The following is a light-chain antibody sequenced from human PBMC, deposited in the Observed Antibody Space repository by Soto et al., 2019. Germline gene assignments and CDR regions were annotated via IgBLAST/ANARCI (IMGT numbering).Light chain of an antibody. CDR2: GAS. Sequence: EIVLTQSPGTLSLSPGERATLSCRASQNVDSNYLAWYQQRPGQAPRIIIFGASGRATGIPDRFSGSGSGTDFTLTISRLEPEDFAVYYCQQYHHWWTFGQGTKLEIK. CDR3: QQYHHWWT. J-gene: IGKJ1*01. CDR1: QNVDSNY. V-gene: IGKV3-20*01.